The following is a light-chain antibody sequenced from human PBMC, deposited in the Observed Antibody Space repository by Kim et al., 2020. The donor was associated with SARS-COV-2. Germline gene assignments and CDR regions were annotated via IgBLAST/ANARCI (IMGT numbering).Light chain of an antibody. CDR3: QQYGSSPRT. CDR2: GAS. CDR1: QTVSSSY. J-gene: IGKJ1*01. Sequence: SPGERATLSCRASQTVSSSYLSWCQQKPGEAPRILSSGASSRANGVPDKFSGSGAGTNFTLTISRLEPEDFSVYYCQQYGSSPRTFGQGTKVEIK. V-gene: IGKV3-20*01.